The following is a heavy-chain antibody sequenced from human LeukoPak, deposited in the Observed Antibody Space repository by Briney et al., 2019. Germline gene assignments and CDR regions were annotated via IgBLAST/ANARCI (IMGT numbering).Heavy chain of an antibody. V-gene: IGHV4-39*01. D-gene: IGHD3-10*01. CDR3: ARHSSYYGNFDY. J-gene: IGHJ4*02. CDR1: GGSISSSSYY. Sequence: PSETLSLTCSVSGGSISSSSYYWGWIRQPPGKGLEWIGSIYYSGSTYYNPSLKSRVTISVDTSKNQFSLKLSSVTAADMAVYHCARHSSYYGNFDYWGQGTLVTVSS. CDR2: IYYSGST.